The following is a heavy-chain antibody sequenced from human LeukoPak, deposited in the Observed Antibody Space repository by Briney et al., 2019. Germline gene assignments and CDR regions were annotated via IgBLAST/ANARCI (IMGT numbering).Heavy chain of an antibody. V-gene: IGHV3-30*03. CDR1: GFTFSSYG. CDR3: ARKVVAATYYYYGMDV. Sequence: GGSLRLSCAASGFTFSSYGMHWVRQAPGKGLEWVAVISYDGSNKYYADSVKGRFTISRDNSKNSLYLQMNSLRAEDTAVYYCARKVVAATYYYYGMDVWGQGTTVTVSS. D-gene: IGHD2-15*01. CDR2: ISYDGSNK. J-gene: IGHJ6*02.